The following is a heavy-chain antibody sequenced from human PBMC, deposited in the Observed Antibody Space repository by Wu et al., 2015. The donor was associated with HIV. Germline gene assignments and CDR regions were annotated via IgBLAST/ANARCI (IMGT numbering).Heavy chain of an antibody. Sequence: QVQLQESGPGLVKPSETLSLTCTVSGGSISSYFWSWIRQPPGKGLEWIGYISDSGSTNYNPSLKSRVTISVDTSKNQFSLNLNSVTAADTAVYYCARDSTSVAFDIWGQGTMVTVSS. J-gene: IGHJ3*02. CDR2: ISDSGST. V-gene: IGHV4-59*01. CDR1: GGSISSYF. CDR3: ARDSTSVAFDI. D-gene: IGHD2-2*01.